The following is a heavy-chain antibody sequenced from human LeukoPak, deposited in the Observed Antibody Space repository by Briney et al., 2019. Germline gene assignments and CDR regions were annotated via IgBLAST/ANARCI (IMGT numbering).Heavy chain of an antibody. J-gene: IGHJ4*02. Sequence: GGSLRLSCAASGFTVSSNYMSWVRQAPGKGLEWVSVIYSGGSTYYADSVKGRFTISRDNSKNTLYLQMNSLRAEDTAVYYCAKRRGRYCSSTSCSPIDYWGQGTLVTVSS. CDR2: IYSGGST. V-gene: IGHV3-53*01. D-gene: IGHD2-2*01. CDR1: GFTVSSNY. CDR3: AKRRGRYCSSTSCSPIDY.